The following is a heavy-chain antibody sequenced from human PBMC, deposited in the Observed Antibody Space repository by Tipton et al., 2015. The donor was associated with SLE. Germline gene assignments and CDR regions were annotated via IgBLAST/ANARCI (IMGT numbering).Heavy chain of an antibody. CDR2: INTDDSST. D-gene: IGHD3-10*01. CDR1: GSGTTNY. CDR3: GRGLYSESSVGMDV. V-gene: IGHV3-74*01. Sequence: SLRLSCVASGSGTTNYMHWVRQGPGKGLVWVSRINTDDSSTVYADSVKGRFAISRDNAKKTLYLQMNFLRVEDTAVYYCGRGLYSESSVGMDVWGQGTTVTVSS. J-gene: IGHJ6*02.